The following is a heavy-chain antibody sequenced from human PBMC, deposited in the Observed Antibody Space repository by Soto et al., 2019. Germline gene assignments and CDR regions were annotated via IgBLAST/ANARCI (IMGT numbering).Heavy chain of an antibody. D-gene: IGHD4-17*01. CDR1: GFAFSTFG. Sequence: QVQLVESGGGVVQPGRSLRLSCAASGFAFSTFGMHWVRQAPGKGLEWVAVISYDGSKKYFADSVKGRFTISRDNSKNTLYLQMNSLRAEDTAVYYCAKDPLFDYVSNPGWGQGTLVTVSS. CDR3: AKDPLFDYVSNPG. CDR2: ISYDGSKK. V-gene: IGHV3-30*18. J-gene: IGHJ4*02.